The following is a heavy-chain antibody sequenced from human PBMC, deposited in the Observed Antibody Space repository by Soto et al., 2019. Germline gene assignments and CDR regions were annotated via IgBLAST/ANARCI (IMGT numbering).Heavy chain of an antibody. D-gene: IGHD3-3*02. Sequence: GGAVILYCLTSEFTLSRNTMNWVRQAPGRGLEWFASITSSGSYVYYADSVKGRFSATRDNDKNSLSLQMDSLRPDDTAIYFCVKEEGIEAMDVWGQGTTVTVSS. J-gene: IGHJ6*02. CDR1: EFTLSRNT. CDR2: ITSSGSYV. CDR3: VKEEGIEAMDV. V-gene: IGHV3-21*01.